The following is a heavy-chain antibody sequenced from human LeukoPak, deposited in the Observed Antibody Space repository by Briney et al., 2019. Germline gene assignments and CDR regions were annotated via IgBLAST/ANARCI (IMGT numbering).Heavy chain of an antibody. D-gene: IGHD3-10*02. CDR2: IYYSGST. CDR3: AKGQMFRPFDY. V-gene: IGHV4-59*01. Sequence: PSETLSLTCTVSGGSISSYYWSWIRQPPGKGLEWIGYIYYSGSTNYNPSLKSRVTISVDTSKNQFSLKLSSVTAADTAVYYCAKGQMFRPFDYWGQGTLVTVSS. J-gene: IGHJ4*02. CDR1: GGSISSYY.